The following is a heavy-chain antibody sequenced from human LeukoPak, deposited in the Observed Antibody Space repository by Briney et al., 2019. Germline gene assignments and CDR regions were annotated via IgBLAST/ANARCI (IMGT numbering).Heavy chain of an antibody. V-gene: IGHV3-7*03. CDR1: GFIIISYR. CDR3: ARNAVVVVPSYYYYYMDV. Sequence: GGSLRLSCAASGFIIISYRMSWVRQAPGKGLEWVANIKQDGSEKYYVDSVKGRFTISRDNAKNSLYLQMSSLRAEDTAVYYCARNAVVVVPSYYYYYMDVWGKGTTVTISS. CDR2: IKQDGSEK. D-gene: IGHD2-15*01. J-gene: IGHJ6*03.